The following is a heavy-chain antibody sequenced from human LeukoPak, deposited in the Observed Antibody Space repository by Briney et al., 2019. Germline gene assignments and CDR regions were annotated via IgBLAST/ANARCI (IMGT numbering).Heavy chain of an antibody. D-gene: IGHD3-16*01. Sequence: GGSLRLSCAASGFTFRNYAVSWVRQAPGKGLEWVSTISSGVSTYYADSVKGRFTISRDSSKNTLYLQMNSLRAEDTAVYYCAKGFGVAGITGYFDYWGQGILVTVSS. CDR1: GFTFRNYA. CDR2: ISSGVST. J-gene: IGHJ4*02. CDR3: AKGFGVAGITGYFDY. V-gene: IGHV3-23*01.